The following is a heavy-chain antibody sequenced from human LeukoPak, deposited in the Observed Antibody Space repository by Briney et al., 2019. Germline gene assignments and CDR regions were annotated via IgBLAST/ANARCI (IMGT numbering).Heavy chain of an antibody. J-gene: IGHJ6*03. CDR2: ISAYNGNT. CDR3: ARALCSGGSCYSDKPYYMDV. Sequence: GASVKVSCKASGYTFTSYGISWVRQAPGQGLEWMGWISAYNGNTNYAQKLQGRVTVTTDTSTSTAYMELRSLRSDDTAVYYCARALCSGGSCYSDKPYYMDVWGKGTTVTISS. V-gene: IGHV1-18*01. D-gene: IGHD2-15*01. CDR1: GYTFTSYG.